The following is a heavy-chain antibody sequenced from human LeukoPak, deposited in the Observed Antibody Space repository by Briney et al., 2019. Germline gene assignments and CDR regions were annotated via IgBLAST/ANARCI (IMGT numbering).Heavy chain of an antibody. V-gene: IGHV3-21*01. J-gene: IGHJ4*02. Sequence: PGGSLRLSCAASGFTFSSYSMNWVRQAPGKGLEWVSSISSSSSHIYYADSVKGRFTISRDNAKNSLYLQMNSLRAEDTAVYYCAIAFIYGSFDYWGQGTLVTVSS. CDR2: ISSSSSHI. CDR3: AIAFIYGSFDY. D-gene: IGHD3-10*01. CDR1: GFTFSSYS.